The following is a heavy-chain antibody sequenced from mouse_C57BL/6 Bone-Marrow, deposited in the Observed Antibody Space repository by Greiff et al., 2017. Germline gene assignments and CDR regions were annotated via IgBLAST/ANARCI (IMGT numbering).Heavy chain of an antibody. Sequence: VQLQQSGAELVRPGASVKLSCTASGFNIKDDYMHWVKQRPEQGLEWIGWIDPENGDTEYASKFQGKATITADTSSNTAYLQLSSLTSEDTAVYYCTTDDYDLYWYFDVWGTGTTVTVAS. CDR3: TTDDYDLYWYFDV. CDR1: GFNIKDDY. D-gene: IGHD2-4*01. J-gene: IGHJ1*03. CDR2: IDPENGDT. V-gene: IGHV14-4*01.